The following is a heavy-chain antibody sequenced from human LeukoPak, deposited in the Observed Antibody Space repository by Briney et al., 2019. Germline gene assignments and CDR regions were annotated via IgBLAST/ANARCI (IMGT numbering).Heavy chain of an antibody. CDR3: AGEAVAGTLAFDI. Sequence: GASVKVSCKASGYTFTSYYMHWVRQAPGQGLEWMGIINPSGGSTSYAQKFQGRVTMTRDMSTSTVYMELSSLRSEDTAVYYCAGEAVAGTLAFDIWGQGTMVTVSS. V-gene: IGHV1-46*01. J-gene: IGHJ3*02. CDR2: INPSGGST. D-gene: IGHD6-19*01. CDR1: GYTFTSYY.